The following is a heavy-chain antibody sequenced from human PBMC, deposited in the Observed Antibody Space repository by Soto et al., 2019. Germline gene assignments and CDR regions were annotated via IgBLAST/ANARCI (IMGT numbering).Heavy chain of an antibody. V-gene: IGHV3-13*01. J-gene: IGHJ6*02. D-gene: IGHD5-18*01. CDR2: IGTAGDT. Sequence: GGSLRLSCAASGFTFSSYDMHWVRQATGKGLEWVSAIGTAGDTYYPGSVKGRFTISRENAKNSLYLQMNSLRAEDTAVYYCAREGLYSYGYYYGMDVWGQGTTVTVSS. CDR1: GFTFSSYD. CDR3: AREGLYSYGYYYGMDV.